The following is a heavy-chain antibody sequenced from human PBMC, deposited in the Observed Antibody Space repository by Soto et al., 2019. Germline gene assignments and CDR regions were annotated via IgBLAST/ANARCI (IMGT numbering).Heavy chain of an antibody. D-gene: IGHD5-12*01. CDR3: AIEYSGYDWRLDI. CDR1: GGSITNGDYH. CDR2: IAHNGDA. J-gene: IGHJ3*02. Sequence: PSESLSLTCAVSGGSITNGDYHWAWIRQPPGKGLEWIATIAHNGDAHYSPSFRSRVIISVDTSKNQFSLKLSSVTAADTAVYYCAIEYSGYDWRLDIWGQGTMVTVSS. V-gene: IGHV4-39*02.